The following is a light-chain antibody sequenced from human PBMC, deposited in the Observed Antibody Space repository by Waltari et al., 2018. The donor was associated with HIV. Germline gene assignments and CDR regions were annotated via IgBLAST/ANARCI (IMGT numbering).Light chain of an antibody. CDR1: KIGSKS. V-gene: IGLV3-21*02. CDR3: QVWDSSSDVV. Sequence: SYVLTQPPSVSVAPGQPARITCGGNKIGSKSVHWYQQKPGQAPVLVVYDDRDRPSGIPERFSGSNSGNTATRTISRVEAGDEADYYCQVWDSSSDVVFGGGTKLTVL. CDR2: DDR. J-gene: IGLJ2*01.